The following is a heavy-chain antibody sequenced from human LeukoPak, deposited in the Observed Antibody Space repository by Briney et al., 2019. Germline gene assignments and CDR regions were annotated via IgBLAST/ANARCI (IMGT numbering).Heavy chain of an antibody. CDR2: IYYSGST. J-gene: IGHJ6*02. Sequence: PSETLSLTCTVSGGSISSSSYYWGWIRQPPGKGLEWIGSIYYSGSTYYNPSLKSRVTISVDTSKNQFSLKLSSVTAADTAVYYCARENSSGSLVDYYYGMDVWGQGTTVTVSS. V-gene: IGHV4-39*07. CDR1: GGSISSSSYY. D-gene: IGHD3-22*01. CDR3: ARENSSGSLVDYYYGMDV.